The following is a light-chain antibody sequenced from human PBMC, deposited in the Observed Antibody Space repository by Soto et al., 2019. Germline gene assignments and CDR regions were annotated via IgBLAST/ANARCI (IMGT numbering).Light chain of an antibody. CDR3: QQYGNSPMT. V-gene: IGKV3-20*01. J-gene: IGKJ1*01. CDR1: ENVDRSY. Sequence: PGGRATLSCRASENVDRSYLAWYQQKPGRAPRLLIYGASSRATGIPDRFSGSGSVTDFTLTISRLEPEDFAVYYCQQYGNSPMTFGQGTKVEIK. CDR2: GAS.